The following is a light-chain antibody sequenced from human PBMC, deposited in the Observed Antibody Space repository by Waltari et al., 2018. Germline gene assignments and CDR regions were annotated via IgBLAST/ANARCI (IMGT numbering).Light chain of an antibody. J-gene: IGLJ2*01. V-gene: IGLV2-8*01. CDR3: ASYAGYNNLDVL. CDR1: KRDVGRYKD. CDR2: DVN. Sequence: QSALTQPPPASGPAGQSVTISGTGTKRDVGRYKDVSWYQQLPGEAPKLIIFDVNRRSSGIPDRFSGSKSGNTASLTVSGLQSEDEATYYCASYAGYNNLDVLFGGGTKLTVL.